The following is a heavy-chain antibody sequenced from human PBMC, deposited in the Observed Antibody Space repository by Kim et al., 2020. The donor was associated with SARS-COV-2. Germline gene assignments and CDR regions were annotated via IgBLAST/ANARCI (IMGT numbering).Heavy chain of an antibody. Sequence: SRVTISVDTSKNQFSLKLSSVTAADTAVYYCARQHITIFGVVRRGEYFQHWGQGTLVTVSS. V-gene: IGHV4-39*01. CDR3: ARQHITIFGVVRRGEYFQH. D-gene: IGHD3-3*01. J-gene: IGHJ1*01.